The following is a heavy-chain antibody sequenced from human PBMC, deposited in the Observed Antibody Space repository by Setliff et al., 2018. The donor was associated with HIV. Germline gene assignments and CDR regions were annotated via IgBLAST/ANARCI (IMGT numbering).Heavy chain of an antibody. Sequence: NPSETLSLTCAVYGGSFSGFYWNWIRQHPGKGLEWIGYIYHTGSTYYNPSLQSRVSISIDTFKNQFSLRLTPVTAADTAVYYCARVVYGGDSLGRYFQRWGQGTLVTVSS. J-gene: IGHJ1*01. V-gene: IGHV4-34*09. CDR3: ARVVYGGDSLGRYFQR. D-gene: IGHD2-21*01. CDR1: GGSFSGFY. CDR2: IYHTGST.